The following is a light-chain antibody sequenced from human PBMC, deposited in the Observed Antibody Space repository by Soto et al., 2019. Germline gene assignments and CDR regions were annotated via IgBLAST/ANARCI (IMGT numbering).Light chain of an antibody. CDR1: SSDVGGYNF. J-gene: IGLJ2*01. CDR2: DVT. Sequence: QYALTQPPSASGSPGQSVTISCTGASSDVGGYNFVSWYQQHPGKAPKLMIYDVTKRPSGVPDRFSGSKSGNTASLTVSWLQADDEADYYCSSYAGSSVPVAFGGGTKLTVL. V-gene: IGLV2-8*01. CDR3: SSYAGSSVPVA.